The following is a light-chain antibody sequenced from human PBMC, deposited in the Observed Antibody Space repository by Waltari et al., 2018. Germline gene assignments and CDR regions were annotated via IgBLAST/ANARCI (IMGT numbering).Light chain of an antibody. CDR2: EVS. V-gene: IGLV2-8*01. CDR3: SSFAGTNNFVV. CDR1: NSDAGGYNY. Sequence: QSALTQPPSASGSPGQTVTIPYNGNNSDAGGYNYVSWYQQHPGKAPKLMIYEVSQRPSGVPDRFSGSKSGDTASLTVSGLQAEDEADYYCSSFAGTNNFVVFGGGTKLTV. J-gene: IGLJ2*01.